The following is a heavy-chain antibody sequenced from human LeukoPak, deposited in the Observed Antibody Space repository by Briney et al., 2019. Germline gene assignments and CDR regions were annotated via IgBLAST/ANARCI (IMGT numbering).Heavy chain of an antibody. CDR3: ARQRFLEWYFDY. Sequence: SETLSLTCTVSGVSISSYYWSWIRQPPGKGLEWIGYIYYSGSTKYNPSLKSRVTISVDRSKNQFSLKLSSVTAADTAVYYCARQRFLEWYFDYWGQGTLVTVSS. V-gene: IGHV4-59*08. D-gene: IGHD3-3*01. CDR1: GVSISSYY. CDR2: IYYSGST. J-gene: IGHJ4*02.